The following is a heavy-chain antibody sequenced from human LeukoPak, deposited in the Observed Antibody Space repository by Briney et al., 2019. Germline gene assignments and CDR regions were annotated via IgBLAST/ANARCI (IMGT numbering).Heavy chain of an antibody. J-gene: IGHJ4*02. Sequence: SETLSLTCAVYGGSFSGYYWSWIRQPPGKGLEWIGEINHSGSTNYNPSLKSRVTISVDTSKNQFSLKLSSVTAADTAVYYCARRLPYRSNHYGYWGQGTLVTVSS. CDR3: ARRLPYRSNHYGY. D-gene: IGHD6-13*01. V-gene: IGHV4-34*01. CDR1: GGSFSGYY. CDR2: INHSGST.